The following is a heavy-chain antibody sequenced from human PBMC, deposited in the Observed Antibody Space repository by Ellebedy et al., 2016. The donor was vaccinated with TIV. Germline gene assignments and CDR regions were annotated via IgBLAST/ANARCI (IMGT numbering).Heavy chain of an antibody. D-gene: IGHD3-3*01. V-gene: IGHV3-7*01. Sequence: DSVKGRFTISIDNTKNSLYLQMKSLRAEDTAVYYCARIGLGALTNFDYWGQGTLVTVSS. J-gene: IGHJ4*02. CDR3: ARIGLGALTNFDY.